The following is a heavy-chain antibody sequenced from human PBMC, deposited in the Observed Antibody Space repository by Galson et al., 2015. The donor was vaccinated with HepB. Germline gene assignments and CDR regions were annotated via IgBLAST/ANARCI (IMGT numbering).Heavy chain of an antibody. D-gene: IGHD3-10*01. V-gene: IGHV2-5*02. CDR1: GFSLSTSGVG. Sequence: PALVKPTQTLTLTCTFSGFSLSTSGVGVGWIRQPPGKALEWLALIYWDDDKRYSPSLKSRLTITKDTSKNQVVLTMTNMDPVDTATYYCAHRGPDEVQGVMGAFDIWGQGTMVTVSS. J-gene: IGHJ3*02. CDR3: AHRGPDEVQGVMGAFDI. CDR2: IYWDDDK.